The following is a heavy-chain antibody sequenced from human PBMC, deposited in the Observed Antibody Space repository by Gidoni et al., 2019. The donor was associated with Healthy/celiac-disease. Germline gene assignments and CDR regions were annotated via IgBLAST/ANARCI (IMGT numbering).Heavy chain of an antibody. CDR3: ARHVGIAAAGTDY. D-gene: IGHD6-13*01. V-gene: IGHV4-39*01. J-gene: IGHJ4*02. CDR1: RGSSSSSSSY. CDR2: IYSSGST. Sequence: QLQLQESGPGLVKPSENLSLTCTGARGSSSSSSSYWGWVSQPPAKGLECIGSIYSSGSTYFNPSLTSRATISVDTSKNQFSLKLSSVTAADTAVYYRARHVGIAAAGTDYWGQGTLVTVSS.